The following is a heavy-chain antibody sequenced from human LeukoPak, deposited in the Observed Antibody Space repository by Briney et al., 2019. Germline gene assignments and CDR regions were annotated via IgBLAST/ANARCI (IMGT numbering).Heavy chain of an antibody. CDR3: ARDPRYCTGGSCSH. V-gene: IGHV3-23*01. CDR2: ISDSGYST. CDR1: GFTFSSYV. J-gene: IGHJ4*02. D-gene: IGHD2-15*01. Sequence: GGSLRLSCAASGFTFSSYVMSWVSQAPGKGLEWVSGISDSGYSTYYADSVKGRFTISRDNSKNTLYLQMNSLRAEDTAVYYCARDPRYCTGGSCSHWGQGTLVTVSS.